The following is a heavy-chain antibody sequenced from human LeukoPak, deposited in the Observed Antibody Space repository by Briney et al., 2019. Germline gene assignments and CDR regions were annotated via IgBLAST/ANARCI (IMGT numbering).Heavy chain of an antibody. Sequence: SETLSLTCTVSGGSISSYYWSWIRQPPGKGLEWIGYIYYTGSTNYNPSLKSRVTISVDTSKKQFSLKLTSVTAADTAVYYYASSEKYGSGSYDYWGQGTLVTVSS. V-gene: IGHV4-59*01. D-gene: IGHD3-10*01. CDR1: GGSISSYY. J-gene: IGHJ4*02. CDR3: ASSEKYGSGSYDY. CDR2: IYYTGST.